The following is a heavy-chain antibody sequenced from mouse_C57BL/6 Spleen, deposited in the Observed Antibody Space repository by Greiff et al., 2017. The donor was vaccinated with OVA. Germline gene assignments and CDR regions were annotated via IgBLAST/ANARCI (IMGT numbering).Heavy chain of an antibody. CDR2: IYPSDGST. CDR1: GYTFTSYD. V-gene: IGHV1-85*01. Sequence: VQLVESGPELVKPGASVKLSCKASGYTFTSYDINWVKQRPGQGLEWIGWIYPSDGSTKYNEKFKGKATLTVDTSSSTAYMALRSLTSEDSAVLFYARDGYYVYAMDDWGKGTSVTVSS. D-gene: IGHD2-3*01. CDR3: ARDGYYVYAMDD. J-gene: IGHJ4*01.